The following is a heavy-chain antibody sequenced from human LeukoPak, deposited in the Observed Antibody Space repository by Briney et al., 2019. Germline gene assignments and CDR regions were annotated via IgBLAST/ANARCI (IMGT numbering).Heavy chain of an antibody. CDR3: ARAAGGGYFDF. Sequence: ASVKVSCKASGYTFTSYAMNWVRQAPGQGLEWMGWISAYNGNSNYAQKLQGRVTMTTDTSTSTAYMELRSLRSDDTAVYYCARAAGGGYFDFWGQGTLVTVSS. V-gene: IGHV1-18*01. D-gene: IGHD6-13*01. CDR1: GYTFTSYA. J-gene: IGHJ4*02. CDR2: ISAYNGNS.